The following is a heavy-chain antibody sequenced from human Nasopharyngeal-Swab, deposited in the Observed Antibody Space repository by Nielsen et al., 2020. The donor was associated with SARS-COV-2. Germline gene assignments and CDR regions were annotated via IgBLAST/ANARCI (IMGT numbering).Heavy chain of an antibody. CDR3: ARVPGLVPAAPRNAFEI. CDR2: IYYSGST. D-gene: IGHD2-2*01. Sequence: SETLSLTCTVSGGSVSSGSYYWSWIRQPPGKGLEWIGYIYYSGSTNYNPSLKSRVTISVDTSKNQFSLKLSSVTAADTAVYYCARVPGLVPAAPRNAFEIWGQGTMVTVSS. CDR1: GGSVSSGSYY. J-gene: IGHJ3*02. V-gene: IGHV4-61*01.